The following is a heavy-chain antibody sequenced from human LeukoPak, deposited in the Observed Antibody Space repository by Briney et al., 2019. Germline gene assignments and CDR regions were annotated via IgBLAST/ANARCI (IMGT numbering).Heavy chain of an antibody. D-gene: IGHD3-9*01. CDR1: GLMFSNYA. V-gene: IGHV3-23*01. CDR2: VSGRDTST. J-gene: IGHJ4*02. CDR3: AKWGDYDVLTGYYDSDY. Sequence: VASLRFSCGASGLMFSNYAMSWVRQVPGKGLEWVSAVSGRDTSTYYTDSVKGRFTISRDNSKKTLYLQMNSLSAEDTAIYYCAKWGDYDVLTGYYDSDYWGQGTLVTVSS.